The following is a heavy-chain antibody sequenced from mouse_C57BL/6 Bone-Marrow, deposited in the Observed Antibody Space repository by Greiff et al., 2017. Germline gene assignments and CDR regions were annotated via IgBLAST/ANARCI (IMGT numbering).Heavy chain of an antibody. D-gene: IGHD3-2*02. Sequence: VQLQQSGAELVRPGASVKLSCTASGFNIKDDYMHWVKQRPEQGLEWIGWIDPENGDTEYASKFQGKATITADTSSNTAYLQLSSLTSEDTAVYYCTIDSSVPAWFAYWGQGTLVTVSA. CDR1: GFNIKDDY. CDR2: IDPENGDT. J-gene: IGHJ3*01. CDR3: TIDSSVPAWFAY. V-gene: IGHV14-4*01.